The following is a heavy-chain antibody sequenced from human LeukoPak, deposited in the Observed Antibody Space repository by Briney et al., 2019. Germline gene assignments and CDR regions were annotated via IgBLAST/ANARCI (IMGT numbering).Heavy chain of an antibody. J-gene: IGHJ4*02. CDR1: SGSFSGYY. Sequence: KPSETLSLTCGVYSGSFSGYYWSWIRQPPGKGLEWIGEIDHSGSTNYNPSLKSRVTISVDTSKNQFSLKLSSVTAADTAVYYCARLGSGYYLTPDYWGQGTLVTVSS. V-gene: IGHV4-34*01. D-gene: IGHD3-22*01. CDR3: ARLGSGYYLTPDY. CDR2: IDHSGST.